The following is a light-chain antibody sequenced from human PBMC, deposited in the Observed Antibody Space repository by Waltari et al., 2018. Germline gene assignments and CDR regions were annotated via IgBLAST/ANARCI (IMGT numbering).Light chain of an antibody. Sequence: QSALTQPASVSGSPGQSITISCPGTSSDIGGYNSVSWYQQVPGKAPKLIIYDVSNRPSGVSSRFSGSKSGNTASLTISGLQAEDEANYYCSSYIDSSTLELFGGGTSLTVL. CDR2: DVS. J-gene: IGLJ2*01. V-gene: IGLV2-14*03. CDR1: SSDIGGYNS. CDR3: SSYIDSSTLEL.